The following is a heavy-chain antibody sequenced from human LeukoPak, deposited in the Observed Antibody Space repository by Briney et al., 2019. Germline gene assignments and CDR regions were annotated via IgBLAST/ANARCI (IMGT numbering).Heavy chain of an antibody. D-gene: IGHD6-19*01. Sequence: PSETLSLTCTASGGSISSSSYYWGWIRQPPGKGLEWIGSIYYSGSTYYNPSLKSRVTISVDTSKNQFSLKLSSVTAADTAVYYCATRYSSGWYFFDYWGQGTLVTVSS. V-gene: IGHV4-39*01. CDR2: IYYSGST. J-gene: IGHJ4*02. CDR3: ATRYSSGWYFFDY. CDR1: GGSISSSSYY.